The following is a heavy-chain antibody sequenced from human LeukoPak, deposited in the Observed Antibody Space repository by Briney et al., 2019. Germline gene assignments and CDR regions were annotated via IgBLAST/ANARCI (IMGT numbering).Heavy chain of an antibody. V-gene: IGHV3-48*01. Sequence: GGSLRLSCAASGFTFSSYSMNWVRQAPGKGLEWVSYISSSSSTIYYADSVKGRFTISRDNAKNSLYLQMNSLRAEDTAVYYCARRKWPVDYWGQGTLATVSS. CDR1: GFTFSSYS. J-gene: IGHJ4*02. CDR3: ARRKWPVDY. CDR2: ISSSSSTI. D-gene: IGHD5-12*01.